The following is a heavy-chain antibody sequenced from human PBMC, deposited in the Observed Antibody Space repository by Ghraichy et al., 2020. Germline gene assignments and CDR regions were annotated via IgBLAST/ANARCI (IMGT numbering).Heavy chain of an antibody. D-gene: IGHD3-16*02. J-gene: IGHJ6*02. CDR3: ARDQGPSYQDYVWGSYRYYYYYGMDV. CDR1: GFTFSSYA. Sequence: GGSLRLSCAASGFTFSSYAMHWGRQAPGKGLEWVAVISYDGSNKYYADSVKGRFTISRDNSMNTLYLQMNSLRAEDTAVYYCARDQGPSYQDYVWGSYRYYYYYGMDVWGQGTTVTVSS. V-gene: IGHV3-30*04. CDR2: ISYDGSNK.